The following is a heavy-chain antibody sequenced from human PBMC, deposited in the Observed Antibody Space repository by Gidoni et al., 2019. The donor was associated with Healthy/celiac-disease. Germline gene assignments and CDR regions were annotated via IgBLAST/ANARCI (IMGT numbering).Heavy chain of an antibody. D-gene: IGHD6-19*01. Sequence: VTLRESCPSLVQPTQTLTLPCTFSGFSPSPSGMCVSWIRQPPGKALEWLARIDWDDDKYYSTSLKTRLTISKDTSKNQVVIKMKNMDPVDTAKYYCERRARAVAGSGFDYWGQGTLVTVSS. CDR2: IDWDDDK. V-gene: IGHV2-70*11. CDR3: ERRARAVAGSGFDY. CDR1: GFSPSPSGMC. J-gene: IGHJ4*02.